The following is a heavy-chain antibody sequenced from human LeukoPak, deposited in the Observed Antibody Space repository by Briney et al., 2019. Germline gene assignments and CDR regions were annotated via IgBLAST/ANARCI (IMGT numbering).Heavy chain of an antibody. J-gene: IGHJ4*02. V-gene: IGHV1-3*01. D-gene: IGHD4-17*01. CDR2: INAGNGNT. Sequence: ASVNVSCKASGYTFTSYAMHWVRQAPGQRLEWMGWINAGNGNTKYSQKFQGRVTITRDTSASTAYMELSSLRSEDTAVYYCVYGDYSWYFDHWGQGTLVTVSS. CDR3: VYGDYSWYFDH. CDR1: GYTFTSYA.